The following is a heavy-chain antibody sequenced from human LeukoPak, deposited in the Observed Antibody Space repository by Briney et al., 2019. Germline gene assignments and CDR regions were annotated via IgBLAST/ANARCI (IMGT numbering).Heavy chain of an antibody. CDR3: ARGLGYSYGYGIDY. V-gene: IGHV3-33*01. CDR1: GFIFSSYA. D-gene: IGHD5-18*01. Sequence: PGGSLRLSCAASGFIFSSYAIHWVRQAPGKRLEWVAVIWYDGSNRYHADSVKGRFTISRDNSKNTLYLQMNSLRAEDTALYYCARGLGYSYGYGIDYWGQGTLVAVSS. CDR2: IWYDGSNR. J-gene: IGHJ4*02.